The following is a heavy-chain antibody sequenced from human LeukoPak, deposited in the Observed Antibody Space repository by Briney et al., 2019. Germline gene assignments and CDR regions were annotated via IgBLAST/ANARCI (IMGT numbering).Heavy chain of an antibody. D-gene: IGHD6-19*01. CDR1: GGSFSGYY. CDR3: ARYGGAVAGTTWYFNL. Sequence: SETLSLTCAVYGGSFSGYYWTWVRQPPGKGLEWIGEINDSGSTNYNPSLKSRVSISIDMSKNQFSLEQTSVTAADTAVYYCARYGGAVAGTTWYFNLWGRGTLVTVSS. CDR2: INDSGST. J-gene: IGHJ2*01. V-gene: IGHV4-34*01.